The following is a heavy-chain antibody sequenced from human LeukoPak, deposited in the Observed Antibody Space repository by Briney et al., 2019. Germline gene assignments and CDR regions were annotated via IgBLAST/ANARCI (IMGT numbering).Heavy chain of an antibody. CDR2: IYYSGNT. CDR1: GGSISSYY. V-gene: IGHV4-59*01. J-gene: IGHJ5*02. Sequence: SETLSLTWTVSGGSISSYYWSWIRQPPAKGLEWIGYIYYSGNTNYNPSLKSRVTMSVDTSKNQFSLKLSSVTAADTAVYYCARGLGYCSSTTCYPWFGPWGQGTLVTVSS. D-gene: IGHD2-2*01. CDR3: ARGLGYCSSTTCYPWFGP.